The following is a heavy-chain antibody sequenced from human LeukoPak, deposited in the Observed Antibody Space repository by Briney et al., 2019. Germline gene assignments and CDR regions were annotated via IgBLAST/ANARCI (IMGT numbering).Heavy chain of an antibody. J-gene: IGHJ4*02. CDR1: GFTFSSYG. CDR3: AKDFYSSGFPTLYYFDY. CDR2: ISYDGSNK. Sequence: PGGSLRLSCAASGFTFSSYGMHWVRQAPGKGLEWVAVISYDGSNKYYADSVKGRFTISRDNSKNTLYLQMNSLRAEDTAVYYCAKDFYSSGFPTLYYFDYWGQGTLVTVSS. V-gene: IGHV3-30*18. D-gene: IGHD3-22*01.